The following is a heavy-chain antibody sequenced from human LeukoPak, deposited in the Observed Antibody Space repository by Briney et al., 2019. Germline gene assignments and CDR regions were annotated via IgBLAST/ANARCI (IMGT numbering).Heavy chain of an antibody. Sequence: PGGSLRLSCAASRFTFSSYGMSWVRQAPGKGLEWVSAISGSGGSTYYADSVKGRFTISRDNSKNTLYLQMNSLRAEDTAVYYCAKWDTYYDSSGYYFYWGQGTLVTVSS. D-gene: IGHD3-22*01. J-gene: IGHJ4*02. CDR2: ISGSGGST. V-gene: IGHV3-23*01. CDR3: AKWDTYYDSSGYYFY. CDR1: RFTFSSYG.